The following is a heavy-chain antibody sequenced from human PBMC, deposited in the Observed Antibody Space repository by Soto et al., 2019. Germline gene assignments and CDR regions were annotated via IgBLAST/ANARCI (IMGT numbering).Heavy chain of an antibody. D-gene: IGHD1-1*01. J-gene: IGHJ5*02. V-gene: IGHV5-51*01. CDR1: GYNFTSYW. Sequence: GESLKISCKASGYNFTSYWIGWVRQMPGKGLEWMGTIYPGDSNTKYSPSFRGQVTISADKSISTAYLQWRSLKASDTAMYYCAKQRRIAIGGTAWFDPWGQGTLVTVSS. CDR3: AKQRRIAIGGTAWFDP. CDR2: IYPGDSNT.